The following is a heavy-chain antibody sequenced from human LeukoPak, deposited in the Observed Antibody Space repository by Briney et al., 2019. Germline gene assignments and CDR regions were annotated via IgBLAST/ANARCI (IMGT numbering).Heavy chain of an antibody. CDR1: GFTVSSNY. Sequence: PGGSLRLSCAASGFTVSSNYMSWVRQAPGKGLEWVSVIYSGGSTYYADSVKGRFTISRDNSKNTLYLQMNSLRAEDTAVYYCARERCSSTSCYLLDYWGQGTLVTVSS. D-gene: IGHD2-2*01. CDR2: IYSGGST. CDR3: ARERCSSTSCYLLDY. J-gene: IGHJ4*02. V-gene: IGHV3-66*01.